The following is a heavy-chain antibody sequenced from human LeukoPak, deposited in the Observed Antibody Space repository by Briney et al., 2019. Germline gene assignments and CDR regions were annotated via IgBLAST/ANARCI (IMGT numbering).Heavy chain of an antibody. CDR3: ATTSRYFDH. CDR2: VYPGGSET. Sequence: GESLKISCRGSGYSFTSYWIGWLRQMPGKGLEWMGVVYPGGSETRYNPSFQGQVTISADKSINTAYLQRTSLKASDTAIYYCATTSRYFDHWGQGTLVTVSS. V-gene: IGHV5-51*01. J-gene: IGHJ4*02. D-gene: IGHD6-6*01. CDR1: GYSFTSYW.